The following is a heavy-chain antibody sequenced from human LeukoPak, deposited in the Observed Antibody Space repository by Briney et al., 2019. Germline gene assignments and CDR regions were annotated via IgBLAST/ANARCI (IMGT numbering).Heavy chain of an antibody. CDR3: ARLVYDSRGYYFDY. J-gene: IGHJ4*02. V-gene: IGHV4-59*08. CDR1: GGTISSYY. D-gene: IGHD3-22*01. CDR2: IRYSGSA. Sequence: SETLSLTCAVSGGTISSYYWSWIRQPPGKGLEWIGYIRYSGSANYNPSLRSRVTISIDTSKNQFSLKLSSVTAADTAVYHCARLVYDSRGYYFDYWGQGTLVTVSS.